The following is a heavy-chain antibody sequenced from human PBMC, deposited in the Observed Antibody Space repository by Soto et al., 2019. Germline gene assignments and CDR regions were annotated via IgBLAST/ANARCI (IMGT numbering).Heavy chain of an antibody. Sequence: SETLSLTCTVSGGSISSYYWSWFRQPPGKGLEWIGYIYYSGSTNYNPSLKSRVTISVDTSKNQFSLKLSSVTAADTAVYYCATMGYYYDSSGYYKFDPWGQGTLVTVS. CDR2: IYYSGST. D-gene: IGHD3-22*01. J-gene: IGHJ5*02. CDR3: ATMGYYYDSSGYYKFDP. V-gene: IGHV4-59*08. CDR1: GGSISSYY.